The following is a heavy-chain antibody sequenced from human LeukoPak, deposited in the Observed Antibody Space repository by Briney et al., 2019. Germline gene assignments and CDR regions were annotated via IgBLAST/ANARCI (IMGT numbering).Heavy chain of an antibody. D-gene: IGHD3-16*02. Sequence: ASVNVSCKVSGYTVMDLSIHWVRQAPGKGLEWLGGFDPEDGKILYAQRLQGRVTLTADTASDAVYMQLSGLRSEDTAVYYCATDVGGYPFFDHWGQGTLVTVSS. J-gene: IGHJ4*02. CDR2: FDPEDGKI. CDR1: GYTVMDLS. V-gene: IGHV1-24*01. CDR3: ATDVGGYPFFDH.